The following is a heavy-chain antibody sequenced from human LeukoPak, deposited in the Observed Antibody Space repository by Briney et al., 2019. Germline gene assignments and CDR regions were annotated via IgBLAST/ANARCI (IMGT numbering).Heavy chain of an antibody. J-gene: IGHJ6*02. CDR3: AKETSTIAAAEFHGMDV. D-gene: IGHD6-13*01. CDR2: ISGSGGST. CDR1: GFTFSSYW. Sequence: HPGGSLRLSCAASGFTFSSYWMSWVRQAPGKGLEWVSAISGSGGSTYYADSVKGRFTISRDNSKNTLYLQMNSLRAEDTALYYCAKETSTIAAAEFHGMDVWGQGTTVTVSS. V-gene: IGHV3-23*01.